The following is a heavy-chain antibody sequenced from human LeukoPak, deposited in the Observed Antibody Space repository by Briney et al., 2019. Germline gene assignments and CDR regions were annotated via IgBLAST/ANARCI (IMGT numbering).Heavy chain of an antibody. J-gene: IGHJ3*02. CDR2: ISGSGGST. CDR1: GFTFSSYA. D-gene: IGHD3-3*01. V-gene: IGHV3-23*01. Sequence: GGSLRLSCAASGFTFSSYAMSWVRQAPGKGLEWVSAISGSGGSTYYAGSVKGRFTISRDNSKNTLYLQMNSLRAEDTAVYYCANLEALRFLEWFQNDAFDIWGQGTMVTVSS. CDR3: ANLEALRFLEWFQNDAFDI.